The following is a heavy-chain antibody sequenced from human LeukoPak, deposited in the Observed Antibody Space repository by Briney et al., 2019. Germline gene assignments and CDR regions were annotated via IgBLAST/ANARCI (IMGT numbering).Heavy chain of an antibody. D-gene: IGHD6-6*01. CDR1: GYTFTSYD. V-gene: IGHV1-8*01. CDR2: MNPNSGNT. CDR3: ARIKSSSSYSRRQWLRRDFDY. J-gene: IGHJ4*02. Sequence: GASVNVSCKASGYTFTSYDINWVRQATGQGLEWMGWMNPNSGNTGYAQKFQGRVTMTRNTSISTAYMELSSLRSEDTAVYYCARIKSSSSYSRRQWLRRDFDYWGQGTLVTVSS.